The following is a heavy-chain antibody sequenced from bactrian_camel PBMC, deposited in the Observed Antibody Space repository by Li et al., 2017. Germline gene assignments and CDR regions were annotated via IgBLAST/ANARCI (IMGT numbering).Heavy chain of an antibody. CDR2: IVTGADST. V-gene: IGHV3S19*01. CDR3: AADLGGESNC. J-gene: IGHJ4*01. CDR1: GFNVRYYY. D-gene: IGHD2*01. Sequence: QLVESGGGSVQPGGSLRLSCVASGFNVRYYYMTWVRQAPGKGLEWMSSIVTGADSTCYADSVKGRFTISKDNAKSTLYLQMNSLKPEDTAVYYCAADLGGESNCWGQGTQVTVS.